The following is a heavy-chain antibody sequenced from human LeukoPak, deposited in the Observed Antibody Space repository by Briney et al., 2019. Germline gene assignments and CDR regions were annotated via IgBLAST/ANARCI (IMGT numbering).Heavy chain of an antibody. CDR1: GFTFSDYY. V-gene: IGHV3-11*04. J-gene: IGHJ3*02. CDR2: ITSGGSTI. CDR3: ARVILGATGVGAFDM. Sequence: GGSLRLSCAASGFTFSDYYMSWIRQAPGQGLQWVSYITSGGSTIYRADSVKGRFTNSRDNAENSLYLQMNSLRAEDTAVYYCARVILGATGVGAFDMWGQGTMVTVS. D-gene: IGHD1-26*01.